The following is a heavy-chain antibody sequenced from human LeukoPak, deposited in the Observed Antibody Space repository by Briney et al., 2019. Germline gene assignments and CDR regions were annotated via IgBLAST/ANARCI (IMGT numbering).Heavy chain of an antibody. Sequence: GGSLRLSCAASGFTFNNYAMSWVRQAPGKGLEWVSAISASGGTTYYADSVKGRFTISRDNSENTLFLQMNSLRAKDTAVYYCAKEPREYCSSTSCPNWFDSWGQGTLVTVSS. D-gene: IGHD2-2*01. CDR3: AKEPREYCSSTSCPNWFDS. CDR2: ISASGGTT. J-gene: IGHJ5*01. CDR1: GFTFNNYA. V-gene: IGHV3-23*01.